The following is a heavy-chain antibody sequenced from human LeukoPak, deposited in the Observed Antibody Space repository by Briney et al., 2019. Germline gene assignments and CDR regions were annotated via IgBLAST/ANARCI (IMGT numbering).Heavy chain of an antibody. CDR2: ISGGGGST. J-gene: IGHJ4*02. V-gene: IGHV3-23*01. D-gene: IGHD6-13*01. CDR1: GCTLSSYA. Sequence: PGGSLRLSCAASGCTLSSYAMSWVRPALGEGLEWVSGISGGGGSTYYQDSVKGRSTTSRANPKNTLYLQMNSPRAEDTAVYYCAILPGYSSSWYEVVYWGQGTLVTVSS. CDR3: AILPGYSSSWYEVVY.